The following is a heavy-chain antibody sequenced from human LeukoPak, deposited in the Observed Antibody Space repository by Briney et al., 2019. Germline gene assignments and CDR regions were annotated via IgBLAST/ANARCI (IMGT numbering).Heavy chain of an antibody. J-gene: IGHJ4*02. CDR1: GFTFTSYA. D-gene: IGHD2-2*01. Sequence: PGGSLRLSCGASGFTFTSYALNWVRQAPGKGLEWVSCLSYSGDNIYYADSVKGRFTISRDNSKNTLYPRMNSLRAEDTAVYYCVKGGTTSCFSYFDYWGQGALVTVSS. CDR3: VKGGTTSCFSYFDY. V-gene: IGHV3-23*01. CDR2: LSYSGDNI.